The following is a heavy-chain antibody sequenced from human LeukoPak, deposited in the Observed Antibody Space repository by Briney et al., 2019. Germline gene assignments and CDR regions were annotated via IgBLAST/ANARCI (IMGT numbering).Heavy chain of an antibody. V-gene: IGHV4-59*01. CDR3: ARDQNGWYYWFDP. CDR2: IYYSGSA. J-gene: IGHJ5*02. CDR1: GGSINSYY. Sequence: SETLSLTCTVSGGSINSYYWSWLRQPPGKGLEWIGYIYYSGSANYNPSLKSRVTMSIDTSKNQLSLELSSVTTADTAVYYCARDQNGWYYWFDPWGQGTLVTVSS. D-gene: IGHD6-19*01.